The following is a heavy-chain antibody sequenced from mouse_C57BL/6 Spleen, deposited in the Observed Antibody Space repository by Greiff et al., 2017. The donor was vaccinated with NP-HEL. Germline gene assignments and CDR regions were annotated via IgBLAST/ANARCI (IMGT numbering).Heavy chain of an antibody. D-gene: IGHD6-1*01. CDR2: IYPGDGDT. J-gene: IGHJ4*01. V-gene: IGHV1-80*01. Sequence: QVQLKESGAELVKPGASVKISCKASGYAFSSYWMNWVKQRPGQGLEWIGQIYPGDGDTNYNGKFKGKATLTADKSSSTAYMQLSSLTAEDSAVYFCARSSWASYAMDYWGQGTSVTVSS. CDR3: ARSSWASYAMDY. CDR1: GYAFSSYW.